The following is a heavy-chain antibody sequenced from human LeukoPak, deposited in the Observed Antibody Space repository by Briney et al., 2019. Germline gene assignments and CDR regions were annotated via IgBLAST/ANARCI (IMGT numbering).Heavy chain of an antibody. J-gene: IGHJ5*02. CDR3: ARDPPSRVPGWFDP. V-gene: IGHV4-59*12. CDR2: IYYSGST. Sequence: SETLSLTCTVSGGSISSYYWSWIRQPPGKGLEWIGYIYYSGSTNYNPSLKSRVTISVDTSKNQFSLKLSSVTAADTAVYYCARDPPSRVPGWFDPWGQGTLVTVSS. CDR1: GGSISSYY. D-gene: IGHD1-14*01.